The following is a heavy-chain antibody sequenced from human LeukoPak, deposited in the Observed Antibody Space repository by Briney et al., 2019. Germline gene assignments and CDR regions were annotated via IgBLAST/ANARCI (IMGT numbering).Heavy chain of an antibody. CDR3: ARGAIPAAVTGGADFDY. D-gene: IGHD6-13*01. CDR2: IYPGDSDT. J-gene: IGHJ4*02. CDR1: GYRFTSYW. Sequence: GESLKISCKGSGYRFTSYWIGRVRQMPGKGLEWMGIIYPGDSDTRYSPSFRGQVTISADKSTSTAYLQWRSLWASDTAMYYCARGAIPAAVTGGADFDYWGQGTLVTVSS. V-gene: IGHV5-51*01.